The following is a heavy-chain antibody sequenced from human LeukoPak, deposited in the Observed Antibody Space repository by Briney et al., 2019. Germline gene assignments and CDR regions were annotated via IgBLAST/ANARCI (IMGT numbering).Heavy chain of an antibody. CDR3: ARGRYCSSTSCHEPIWFDP. CDR2: MNPNSGNT. D-gene: IGHD2-2*01. CDR1: GYTFTSND. J-gene: IGHJ5*02. Sequence: ASVTVSCKSSGYTFTSNDINWVRQATGQGLEWMGWMNPNSGNTGYAQKFQGRVTMTRNTSICTAYMELSSLRSEDTAVYYCARGRYCSSTSCHEPIWFDPWGQGTLVTVSS. V-gene: IGHV1-8*01.